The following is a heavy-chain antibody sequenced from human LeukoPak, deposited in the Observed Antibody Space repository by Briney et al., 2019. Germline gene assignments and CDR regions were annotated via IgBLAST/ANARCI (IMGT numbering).Heavy chain of an antibody. CDR2: IYNSRST. D-gene: IGHD3-22*01. CDR1: LYSLCGGYY. Sequence: PPETLSLTRTVSLYSLCGGYYWGWIRQPRGKGPEWIGIIYNSRSTYYNPSLKSQVTISVDTSKNQFSLKLSSVTAADTAVYYCARDLHYYDSSGIDAFDIWGQGTMVTVSS. CDR3: ARDLHYYDSSGIDAFDI. J-gene: IGHJ3*02. V-gene: IGHV4-38-2*02.